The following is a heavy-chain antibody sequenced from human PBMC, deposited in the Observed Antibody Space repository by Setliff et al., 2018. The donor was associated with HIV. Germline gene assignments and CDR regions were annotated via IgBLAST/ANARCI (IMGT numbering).Heavy chain of an antibody. Sequence: SETLSLTCTVSGESISGSSYSWGWIRQPPGKGPEWIGELNYVGVTNHNPSLKSRVTISVEASKRQWSLKLNSVTAADTAVYFCATTECRGADCPQMYDYWGQGILVTVSS. CDR3: ATTECRGADCPQMYDY. J-gene: IGHJ4*02. D-gene: IGHD2-21*02. CDR2: LNYVGVT. V-gene: IGHV4-39*07. CDR1: GESISGSSYS.